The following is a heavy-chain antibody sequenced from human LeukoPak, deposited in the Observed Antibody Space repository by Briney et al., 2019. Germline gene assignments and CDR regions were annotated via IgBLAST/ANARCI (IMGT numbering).Heavy chain of an antibody. CDR3: ARLVNDSPSSYYMDV. CDR1: GFTFSNYW. D-gene: IGHD2-8*01. CDR2: IKQDGSEK. J-gene: IGHJ6*03. Sequence: GGSLRLSCAASGFTFSNYWMSWVRQAPGKGLEWVANIKQDGSEKYYVDSVKGRFTISRDNAKNSLYLQMNSLRDEDTAVYYCARLVNDSPSSYYMDVWGNGTTVTVSS. V-gene: IGHV3-7*01.